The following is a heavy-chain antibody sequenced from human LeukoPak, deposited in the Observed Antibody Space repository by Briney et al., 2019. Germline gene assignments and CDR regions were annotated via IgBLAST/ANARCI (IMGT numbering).Heavy chain of an antibody. J-gene: IGHJ3*02. CDR3: ARSDCSSTSCYSHAFDI. CDR1: GFTFSSYA. D-gene: IGHD2-2*01. CDR2: ISGSGGTT. V-gene: IGHV3-23*01. Sequence: PGGSLRLSCAASGFTFSSYAMSWVRQAPGKGLEWVSAISGSGGTTYYADSVKGRFTISRDNSKNTLYLQMNSLRAEDTAVYYCARSDCSSTSCYSHAFDIWGQGTMVTVSS.